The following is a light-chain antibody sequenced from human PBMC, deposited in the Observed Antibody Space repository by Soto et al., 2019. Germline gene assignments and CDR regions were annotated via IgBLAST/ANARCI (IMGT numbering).Light chain of an antibody. J-gene: IGLJ3*02. Sequence: QSALTQPPSAAGSPGQSVTISCTGTSSDVGAYKYVSWYQQYPGKAPKLMIYEVTKRPSGVPDRFSGFKSGNTASLTVSGLQAEDEGDDYCTSYVGNDIWVFGGGTTHTV. V-gene: IGLV2-8*01. CDR2: EVT. CDR1: SSDVGAYKY. CDR3: TSYVGNDIWV.